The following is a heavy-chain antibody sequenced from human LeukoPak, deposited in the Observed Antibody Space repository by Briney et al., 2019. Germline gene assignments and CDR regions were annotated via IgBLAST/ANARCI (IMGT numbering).Heavy chain of an antibody. CDR1: GFTVSSYT. CDR2: ISSSSYYI. V-gene: IGHV3-21*01. D-gene: IGHD4-23*01. CDR3: AKDIYGGNWPNDY. Sequence: GGSLRLSCAASGFTVSSYTMTWVRQAPGKGLEWVSSISSSSYYIYYTDSVKGRFTISSDNAKNPLYLQMNSLRAEDTGVYYCAKDIYGGNWPNDYWGEGTLVTVSS. J-gene: IGHJ4*02.